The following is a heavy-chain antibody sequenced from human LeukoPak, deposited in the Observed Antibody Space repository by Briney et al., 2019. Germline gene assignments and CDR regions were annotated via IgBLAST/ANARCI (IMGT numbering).Heavy chain of an antibody. CDR3: AREGSSSNWYRAFDI. J-gene: IGHJ3*02. CDR2: IIPLFGKT. V-gene: IGHV1-69*13. Sequence: ASVTVSCTASGGTFSHYSINWVRQAPGQGLEWMGGIIPLFGKTYYAQKFQGRVTIIADESTRTAYMVLSSLRSEDTAVYYCAREGSSSNWYRAFDIWGRGTMDTVST. D-gene: IGHD6-13*01. CDR1: GGTFSHYS.